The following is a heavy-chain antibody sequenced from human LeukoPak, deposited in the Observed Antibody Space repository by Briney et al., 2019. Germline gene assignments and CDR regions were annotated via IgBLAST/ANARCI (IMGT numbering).Heavy chain of an antibody. CDR3: AKGPYSSGLNWFDP. D-gene: IGHD6-19*01. CDR2: ISGSGGST. Sequence: GGSLRLSCAASGLTFSSYAMSWVRQAPGKGLEWVSAISGSGGSTYYADSVKGRFTISRDNSKNTLYLQMNSLRAEDTAVYYCAKGPYSSGLNWFDPWGQGTLVTVSS. J-gene: IGHJ5*02. V-gene: IGHV3-23*01. CDR1: GLTFSSYA.